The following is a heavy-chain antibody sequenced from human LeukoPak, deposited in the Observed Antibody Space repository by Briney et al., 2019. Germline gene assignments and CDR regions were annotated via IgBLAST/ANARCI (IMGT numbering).Heavy chain of an antibody. Sequence: SETLSLTCTVSGGSISSSSYYWGWIRQPPGKGPEWIGSIYYSGSTYYNPSLKSRVTISVDTSKNQFSLKLSSVTAADTAVYYCASRRYDFWSGYPGSWGQGTLVTVSS. CDR1: GGSISSSSYY. D-gene: IGHD3-3*01. CDR2: IYYSGST. CDR3: ASRRYDFWSGYPGS. J-gene: IGHJ5*02. V-gene: IGHV4-39*01.